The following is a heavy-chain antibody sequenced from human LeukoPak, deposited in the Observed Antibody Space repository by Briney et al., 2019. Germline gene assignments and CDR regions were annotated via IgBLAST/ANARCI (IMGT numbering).Heavy chain of an antibody. CDR1: GGSISSNSNY. J-gene: IGHJ4*02. CDR2: ISYGGST. V-gene: IGHV4-39*07. CDR3: ATAGDWSDLPY. D-gene: IGHD1-1*01. Sequence: SETLSLTCTVSGGSISSNSNYWAWIRQPPGRGLEWIGSISYGGSTYYSPSLESRVTISVDTSKNQFSLRLTSVTAADTGVYYCATAGDWSDLPYWGQGTLVTDPS.